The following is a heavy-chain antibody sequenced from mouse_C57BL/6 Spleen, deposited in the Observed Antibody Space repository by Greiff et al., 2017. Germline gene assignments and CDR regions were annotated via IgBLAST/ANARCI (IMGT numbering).Heavy chain of an antibody. J-gene: IGHJ3*01. Sequence: VQLKESGPELVKPGASVKMSCKASGYTFTDYNMHWVKQSHGKSLEWIGYINPNNGGTSYNQKFKGKATLTVNKSSSTAYMELRSLTSEDSAVYYCARLATVVATKAYWGQGTLVTVSA. D-gene: IGHD1-1*01. CDR1: GYTFTDYN. V-gene: IGHV1-22*01. CDR2: INPNNGGT. CDR3: ARLATVVATKAY.